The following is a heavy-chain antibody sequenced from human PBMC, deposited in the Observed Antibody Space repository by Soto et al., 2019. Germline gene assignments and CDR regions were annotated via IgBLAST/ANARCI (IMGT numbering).Heavy chain of an antibody. CDR3: ARYYGSVRMPRRGWFDP. CDR2: IYYSGST. D-gene: IGHD3-10*01. CDR1: GGSISSGGYY. V-gene: IGHV4-31*03. J-gene: IGHJ5*02. Sequence: SETLSLTCTVSGGSISSGGYYWSWIRQHPGKGLEWIGYIYYSGSTYYNPSLKSRVTISVDTSKNQFSLKLSSVTAADTAVYYCARYYGSVRMPRRGWFDPWGQGTLVTVSS.